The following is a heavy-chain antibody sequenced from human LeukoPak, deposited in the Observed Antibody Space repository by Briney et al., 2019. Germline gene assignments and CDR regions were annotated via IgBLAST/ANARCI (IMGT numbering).Heavy chain of an antibody. Sequence: SETLSLTCAVSGGSISSYYWIWIRQPPGKGLEWIGYIYYSGSTDYNPSLKSRVTISVDTSKNQFSLKLSSVTAADTAVYYCARAVGDNWFDPWGQGTLVTVSS. V-gene: IGHV4-59*01. CDR2: IYYSGST. D-gene: IGHD3-16*01. CDR1: GGSISSYY. CDR3: ARAVGDNWFDP. J-gene: IGHJ5*02.